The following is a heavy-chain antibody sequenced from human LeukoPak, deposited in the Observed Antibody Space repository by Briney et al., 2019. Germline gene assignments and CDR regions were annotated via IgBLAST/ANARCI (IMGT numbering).Heavy chain of an antibody. CDR3: SRERGPFCPFGY. J-gene: IGHJ4*02. V-gene: IGHV4/OR15-8*02. CDR1: GGAISGTNW. Sequence: SETLSLTCGVSGGAISGTNWWSWVRQPPGQGLEWIGEISLAGQTNYNPSLNGRVTMSLDQSSNQLSLHLTSVTAADTATYFCSRERGPFCPFGYWGQGTLVIVSS. CDR2: ISLAGQT.